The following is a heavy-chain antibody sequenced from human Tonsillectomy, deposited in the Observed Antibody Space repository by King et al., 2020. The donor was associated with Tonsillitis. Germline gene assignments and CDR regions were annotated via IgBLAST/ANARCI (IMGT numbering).Heavy chain of an antibody. D-gene: IGHD3-16*01. CDR2: IYYTGST. CDR3: ARNRQLRGSSFD. Sequence: QLQESGPGLVKPSQTLSLTCNVSGVSISSSDYYWSWIRQPPGKGLEWIGHIYYTGSTSYNPSLKSRITISIDTSKYQFSLDLNSVTAADTAIYYCARNRQLRGSSFDCGQGTLVTVSS. V-gene: IGHV4-30-4*01. CDR1: GVSISSSDYY. J-gene: IGHJ4*02.